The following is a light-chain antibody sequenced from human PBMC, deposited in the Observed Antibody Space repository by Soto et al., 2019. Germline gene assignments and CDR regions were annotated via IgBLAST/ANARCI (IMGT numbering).Light chain of an antibody. CDR3: QQGNSFPLT. CDR2: IVS. J-gene: IGKJ5*01. V-gene: IGKV1-12*01. CDR1: QGISNW. Sequence: DIQMTQSPSSVSASVGDRVTITCRASQGISNWLAWYQQKPGKAPKVLVSIVSSLQSGVPSRFSGSRSETDFTLTITSLQPEDSATYYCQQGNSFPLTFGGGTRLEIK.